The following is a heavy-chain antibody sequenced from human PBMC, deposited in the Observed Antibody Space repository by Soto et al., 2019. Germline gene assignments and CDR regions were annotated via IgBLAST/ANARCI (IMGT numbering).Heavy chain of an antibody. CDR2: ISGSAGST. Sequence: EVQLLESGGGLVQPGGSLRLSCAASGFTFGSYAVSWVRQAPGKGLEWVSAISGSAGSTYYADSVKGRFTISRDDSKNTLYLQMNSLRAEDTAVYYCARGGFEGYFEYWGQGILVTVSS. CDR1: GFTFGSYA. V-gene: IGHV3-23*01. J-gene: IGHJ4*02. CDR3: ARGGFEGYFEY. D-gene: IGHD3-16*01.